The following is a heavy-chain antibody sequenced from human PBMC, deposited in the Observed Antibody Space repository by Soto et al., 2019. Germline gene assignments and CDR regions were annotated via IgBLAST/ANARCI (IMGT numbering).Heavy chain of an antibody. CDR3: AKDYYDSSGYYPPALLFDY. Sequence: ASVKVSCKASGYTFTRNAIHWVRQAPGQRLEWIGKIDAGNGNTKYSQKFQDRVTITRDTSASTAYMELSSLRSEDTAVYYCAKDYYDSSGYYPPALLFDYWGQGTLVTVSS. CDR1: GYTFTRNA. V-gene: IGHV1-3*01. CDR2: IDAGNGNT. J-gene: IGHJ4*02. D-gene: IGHD3-22*01.